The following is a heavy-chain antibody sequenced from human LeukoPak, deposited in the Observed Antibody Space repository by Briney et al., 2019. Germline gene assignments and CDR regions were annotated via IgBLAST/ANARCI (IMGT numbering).Heavy chain of an antibody. Sequence: GRSLRLSCAASGFTFSSYGMHWVRQAPGKGLEWVAVISYDGSNKYYADSVKGRFTISRDNSKNTLYLQMNSLRAEDTAVYYCARGGGFIAAAGNDYWGQGTLVTVSS. CDR1: GFTFSSYG. V-gene: IGHV3-30*03. D-gene: IGHD6-13*01. CDR3: ARGGGFIAAAGNDY. J-gene: IGHJ4*02. CDR2: ISYDGSNK.